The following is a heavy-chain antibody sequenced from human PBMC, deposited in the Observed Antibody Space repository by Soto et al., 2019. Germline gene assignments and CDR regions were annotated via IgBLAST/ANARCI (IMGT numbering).Heavy chain of an antibody. J-gene: IGHJ3*02. CDR1: GGSFSGYY. CDR2: LNHSGST. Sequence: PSETLSLTCAVYGGSFSGYYCSWIRPPPGKGLEWIGELNHSGSTNYNPSLKSRVTISVDTSKNQFSLKLSSATAADTAVYYCEDYDFWSGEDAFDIWGQGTMVTVSS. D-gene: IGHD3-3*01. V-gene: IGHV4-34*01. CDR3: EDYDFWSGEDAFDI.